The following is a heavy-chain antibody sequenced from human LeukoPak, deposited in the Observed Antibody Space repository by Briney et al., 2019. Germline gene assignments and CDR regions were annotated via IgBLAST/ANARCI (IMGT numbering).Heavy chain of an antibody. CDR3: ARARAAAAWFDY. CDR1: GYSISSGYY. D-gene: IGHD6-13*01. J-gene: IGHJ4*02. CDR2: IYHSGST. Sequence: SETLSLTCTVSGYSISSGYYWGWIRQPPGKGLEWIGSIYHSGSTYYNPSLKSRVTISVDTSKNQFSLKLSSVTAADTAVYHCARARAAAAWFDYWGQGTLVTVSS. V-gene: IGHV4-38-2*02.